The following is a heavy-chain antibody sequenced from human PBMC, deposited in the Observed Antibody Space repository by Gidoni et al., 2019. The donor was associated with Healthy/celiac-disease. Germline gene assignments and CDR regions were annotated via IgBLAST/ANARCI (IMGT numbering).Heavy chain of an antibody. V-gene: IGHV3-23*01. CDR1: GATVSSHA. Sequence: VQLLESGGGVVQPGGSLRLSCAASGATVSSHAMIWVRQAPGKGLQCVSAISGSGGSTYYAVSVKGRFTNSRDNSKITLYLQMNSLRAEDTAVYYCAKDHHLYCSGPDYWGQGTLVTVSS. J-gene: IGHJ4*02. CDR3: AKDHHLYCSGPDY. CDR2: ISGSGGST. D-gene: IGHD2-15*01.